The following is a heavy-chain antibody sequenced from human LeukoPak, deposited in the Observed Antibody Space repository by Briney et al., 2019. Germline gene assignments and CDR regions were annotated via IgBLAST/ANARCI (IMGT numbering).Heavy chain of an antibody. CDR3: AKDGGMAAANPFYYYYMDA. V-gene: IGHV3-30*02. Sequence: GGSLRLSCAASGFTFSSYGMHWVRQAPGKGLEWVAFIRYDGSNKYYADSVKGRFTISRDNSKNTLYLQMNSLRAEDTAVYYCAKDGGMAAANPFYYYYMDAWGKGTTVTVSS. D-gene: IGHD6-13*01. CDR1: GFTFSSYG. CDR2: IRYDGSNK. J-gene: IGHJ6*03.